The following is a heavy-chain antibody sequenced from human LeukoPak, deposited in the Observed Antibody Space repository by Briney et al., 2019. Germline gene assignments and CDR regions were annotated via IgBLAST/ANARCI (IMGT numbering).Heavy chain of an antibody. J-gene: IGHJ6*02. CDR1: GGSFSGYY. D-gene: IGHD3-22*01. CDR2: INHSGST. V-gene: IGHV4-34*01. Sequence: SETLSLTCAVYGGSFSGYYWSWIRQPPGKGLEWIGEINHSGSTNYNPSLKSRVTISVDTSKNQFSLKLSSVTAADTAVYYCARGYDSSDYGMDVWGQGTTATVSS. CDR3: ARGYDSSDYGMDV.